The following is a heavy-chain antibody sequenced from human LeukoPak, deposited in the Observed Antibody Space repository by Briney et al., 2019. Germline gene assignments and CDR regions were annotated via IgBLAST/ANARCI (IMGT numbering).Heavy chain of an antibody. V-gene: IGHV4-59*01. Sequence: SGTLSLTCTVSGGFISNYYWTWIRQPPGKGLEWIGYIYHSGSTNYNPSLGSRVTISVDRSKSQFSLKLNSVTAADTAVYYCARVTLGPWRIIAAGPESYGMDVWGQGTTVTVSS. CDR3: ARVTLGPWRIIAAGPESYGMDV. D-gene: IGHD6-13*01. J-gene: IGHJ6*02. CDR2: IYHSGST. CDR1: GGFISNYY.